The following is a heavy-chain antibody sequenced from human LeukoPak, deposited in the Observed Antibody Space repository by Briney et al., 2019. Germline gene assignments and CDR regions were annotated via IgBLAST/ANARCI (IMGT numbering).Heavy chain of an antibody. J-gene: IGHJ6*03. CDR3: ARTTEGYCRGRSCYSYYYYMDV. CDR1: GYSISSGYY. Sequence: SETLSLTCTVSGYSISSGYYWGWIRQPPGKGLEWIGSFYDSGNTYYNPSLKSRVTISVDTSKNQFSLKVRSVTAADTAVYYCARTTEGYCRGRSCYSYYYYMDVWGKGTTVTVSS. D-gene: IGHD2-15*01. V-gene: IGHV4-38-2*02. CDR2: FYDSGNT.